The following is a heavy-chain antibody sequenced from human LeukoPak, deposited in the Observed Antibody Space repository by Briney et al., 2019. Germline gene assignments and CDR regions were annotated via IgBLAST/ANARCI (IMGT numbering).Heavy chain of an antibody. J-gene: IGHJ4*02. CDR3: ARRKSYGSAPDY. Sequence: SETLSLTCAVYGGSFSGYYWSWIRQPPGKGLEWIGEINHSGSTNYNPSLKSRVTISVDTSKNQFSLKLSSVTAADTAVYYCARRKSYGSAPDYWGQGTLVTVSS. D-gene: IGHD3-10*01. CDR1: GGSFSGYY. CDR2: INHSGST. V-gene: IGHV4-34*01.